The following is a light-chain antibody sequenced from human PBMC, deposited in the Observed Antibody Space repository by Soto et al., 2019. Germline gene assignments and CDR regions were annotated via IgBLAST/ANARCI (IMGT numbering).Light chain of an antibody. CDR3: QQRNSWPPTFT. Sequence: IVLTQSPATLSVSPGERATLSCRASQSVSSNLAWHQQKPGQAPRLLIYDTSIRATGIPARFSGSGSGTDFTLTISSLEPEDFAVYYCQQRNSWPPTFTFGQGTRLEI. J-gene: IGKJ5*01. CDR1: QSVSSN. CDR2: DTS. V-gene: IGKV3-11*01.